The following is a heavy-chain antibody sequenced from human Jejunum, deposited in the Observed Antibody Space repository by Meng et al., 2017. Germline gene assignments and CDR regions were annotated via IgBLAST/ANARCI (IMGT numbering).Heavy chain of an antibody. J-gene: IGHJ3*02. Sequence: GESLKISCEASGFTFSSYWIHWVRQAPGKGLVWVSRITSDGSSTTYADSVKGRFTISRDNSKNTLYLQMSSLRAEDTAVYYCAREGLEMVTGPRSDAFDMWGQGTTVTVSS. CDR2: ITSDGSST. CDR3: AREGLEMVTGPRSDAFDM. CDR1: GFTFSSYW. D-gene: IGHD2-21*02. V-gene: IGHV3-74*01.